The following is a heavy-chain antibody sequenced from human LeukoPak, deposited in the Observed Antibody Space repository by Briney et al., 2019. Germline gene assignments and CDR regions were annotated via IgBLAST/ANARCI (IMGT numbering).Heavy chain of an antibody. CDR1: GYSFSSYA. V-gene: IGHV3-23*01. CDR2: ISGSGGST. J-gene: IGHJ4*02. CDR3: AKDHQPNYYDSSGYYPFDY. D-gene: IGHD3-22*01. Sequence: GEPLKISCKGSGYSFSSYAMSWVRPAPGKGLEWVAAISGSGGSTYYADSVKGRFTITRDNSKNTLHLQMKSLGAEDTAVYYCAKDHQPNYYDSSGYYPFDYWGQGTLITVSS.